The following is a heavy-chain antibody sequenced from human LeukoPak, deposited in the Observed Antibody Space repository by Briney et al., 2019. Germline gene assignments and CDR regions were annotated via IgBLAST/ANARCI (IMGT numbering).Heavy chain of an antibody. CDR3: ARGKILGSSGYNWGGYYYYYMDV. V-gene: IGHV3-20*04. CDR2: INWNGGST. J-gene: IGHJ6*03. D-gene: IGHD3-22*01. CDR1: GFTFDDYG. Sequence: GGSLRLSCAACGFTFDDYGMSWVRQAPGKGLEWVSGINWNGGSTGYADSVKGRFTISRDNAKNSLYPQMNSLRAEDTALYYCARGKILGSSGYNWGGYYYYYMDVWGKGTTVTVSS.